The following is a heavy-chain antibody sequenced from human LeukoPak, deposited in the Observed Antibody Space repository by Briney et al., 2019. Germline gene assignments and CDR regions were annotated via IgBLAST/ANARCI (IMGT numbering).Heavy chain of an antibody. V-gene: IGHV3-15*01. Sequence: NPGGSLRLSCAASGFTFSNAWMSWVRQAPGKGLEWVGRVKSENKGGTTDYAAPVKGRFTISRDDSENTLYLQMNSLKTEDTAVYYCTTEGGVWGYHAFDIWGQGTMVTVSS. CDR3: TTEGGVWGYHAFDI. D-gene: IGHD3-16*01. J-gene: IGHJ3*02. CDR2: VKSENKGGTT. CDR1: GFTFSNAW.